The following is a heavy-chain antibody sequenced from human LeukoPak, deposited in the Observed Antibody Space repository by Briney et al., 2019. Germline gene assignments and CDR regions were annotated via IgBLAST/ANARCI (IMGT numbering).Heavy chain of an antibody. CDR3: ARVVTAIGYFDL. V-gene: IGHV4-34*01. J-gene: IGHJ2*01. Sequence: SETLSLTCAVYGGSFSSYYWSWIRQPPGEGLEWIGEINHSDNTNYNPSLKSRVTISVDTSKNQFSLKLSSVTAADTAVYFCARVVTAIGYFDLWGRGTLVTVSS. CDR1: GGSFSSYY. D-gene: IGHD2-21*02. CDR2: INHSDNT.